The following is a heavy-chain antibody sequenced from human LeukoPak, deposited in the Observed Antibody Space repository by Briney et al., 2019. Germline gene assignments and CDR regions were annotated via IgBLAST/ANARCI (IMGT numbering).Heavy chain of an antibody. J-gene: IGHJ3*02. CDR2: ISSSSSTI. V-gene: IGHV3-48*04. Sequence: GGSLRLSCAASGFTFSSYSMDWVRQAPGKGLEWVSYISSSSSTIYYADSVKGRFTISRDNAKNSLYLQMNSLRAEDTAVYYCAREVRIRTYCGGDCYFDAFDIWGQGTMVTVSS. CDR3: AREVRIRTYCGGDCYFDAFDI. D-gene: IGHD2-21*02. CDR1: GFTFSSYS.